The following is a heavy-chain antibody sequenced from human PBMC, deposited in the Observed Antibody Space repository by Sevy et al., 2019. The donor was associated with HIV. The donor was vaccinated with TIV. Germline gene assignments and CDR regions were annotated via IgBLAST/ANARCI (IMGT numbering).Heavy chain of an antibody. CDR1: GFAFNTFG. V-gene: IGHV3-33*01. CDR3: EGDRCCSTSRCHNGIDP. D-gene: IGHD2-2*01. CDR2: ISFDENIE. Sequence: GGSLRLSCAASGFAFNTFGMHWVRRAPGKGLEWVAFISFDENIEYYADSVKGRFTISRDNSKNMLYLQMNSLRAEDTAMYYWEGDRCCSTSRCHNGIDPWGQGTLVTVSS. J-gene: IGHJ5*02.